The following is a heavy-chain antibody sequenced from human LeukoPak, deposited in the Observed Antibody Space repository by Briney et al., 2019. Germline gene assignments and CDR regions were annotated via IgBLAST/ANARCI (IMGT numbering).Heavy chain of an antibody. D-gene: IGHD6-13*01. CDR3: ASRYIAAAGRVFDY. J-gene: IGHJ4*02. Sequence: GASVTVSCKASGYTFTSYYMHWVRQAPGQGLEWMGMINPSGGSTSYAQKFQGRVTMTRDTSTSTVYMELSSLRSEDTAVYYCASRYIAAAGRVFDYWGQGTLVTVSS. CDR1: GYTFTSYY. CDR2: INPSGGST. V-gene: IGHV1-46*01.